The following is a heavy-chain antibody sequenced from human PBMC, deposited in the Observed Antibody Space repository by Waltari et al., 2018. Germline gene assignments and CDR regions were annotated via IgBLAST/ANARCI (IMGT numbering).Heavy chain of an antibody. Sequence: EVQLLESGGGLVQPGGSLRLSCAASRFTFSSYAMSWVRQGPGKGLEWVSTISGSGGGTYYPASVKGRFTISRDNSKNTLYLQMNSLRAEDTAVYYCAKASGVIVAAGNDAFDIWGQGTMVTVSS. CDR3: AKASGVIVAAGNDAFDI. J-gene: IGHJ3*02. CDR1: RFTFSSYA. D-gene: IGHD1-26*01. CDR2: ISGSGGGT. V-gene: IGHV3-23*01.